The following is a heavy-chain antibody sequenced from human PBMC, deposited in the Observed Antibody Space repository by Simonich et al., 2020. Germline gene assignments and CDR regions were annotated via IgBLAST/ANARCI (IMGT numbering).Heavy chain of an antibody. Sequence: QVQLVQSGAEVKKPGASVKVSCKASGYTFTGYYRHWVRQGPGQGLEWSGWINPNTGGTTYAQMFQGCVPMTRDTSISTAYMELCRLRSDDTAVYYCARGPRWTGDDAFDIWGQGTMVTVSS. CDR1: GYTFTGYY. J-gene: IGHJ3*02. CDR2: INPNTGGT. V-gene: IGHV1-2*04. D-gene: IGHD7-27*01. CDR3: ARGPRWTGDDAFDI.